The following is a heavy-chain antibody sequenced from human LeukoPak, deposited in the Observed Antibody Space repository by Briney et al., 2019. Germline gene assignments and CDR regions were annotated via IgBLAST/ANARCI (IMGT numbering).Heavy chain of an antibody. J-gene: IGHJ5*02. CDR2: ISSTGDST. CDR3: VKDRGSSGWFDS. D-gene: IGHD3-22*01. Sequence: GGSLRLSCSASGFTFSSYAMHWVRQTPGKGLEHVSTISSTGDSTYYADSMKGRFTISRGNSKDTLFLQMSSLRAEDTAVYYCVKDRGSSGWFDSWGQGTLVTVSS. CDR1: GFTFSSYA. V-gene: IGHV3-64D*09.